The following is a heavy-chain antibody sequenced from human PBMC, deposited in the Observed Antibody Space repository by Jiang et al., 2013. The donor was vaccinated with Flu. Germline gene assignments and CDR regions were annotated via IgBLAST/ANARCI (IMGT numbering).Heavy chain of an antibody. V-gene: IGHV6-1*01. CDR2: TYYRSKWYN. D-gene: IGHD3-10*01. Sequence: WNWIRQSPSRGLEWLGRTYYRSKWYNEYAASVKSRITFNADTSKNQLSLQLDSVTPEDTAVYYCARYRGAGLDYWGREAWSPSPQ. CDR3: ARYRGAGLDY. J-gene: IGHJ4*02.